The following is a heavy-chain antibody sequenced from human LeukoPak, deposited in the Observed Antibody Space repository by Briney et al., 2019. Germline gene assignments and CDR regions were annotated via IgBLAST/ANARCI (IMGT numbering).Heavy chain of an antibody. CDR3: AKVGSGWDGVDY. V-gene: IGHV3-30*02. CDR2: IRYDGTNK. CDR1: KIIFSGYG. Sequence: PGGSLRLSCVASKIIFSGYGMHWVRQAPGKGLEWVAFIRYDGTNKYYTDSVKGRFTISRDNTKNTLYLQMNRLRDDDTAVYYCAKVGSGWDGVDYWGQGTLVTVSS. J-gene: IGHJ4*02. D-gene: IGHD6-19*01.